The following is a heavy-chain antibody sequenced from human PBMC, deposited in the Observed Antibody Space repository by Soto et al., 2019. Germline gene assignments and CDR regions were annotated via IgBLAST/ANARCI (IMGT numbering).Heavy chain of an antibody. V-gene: IGHV2-5*02. D-gene: IGHD5-18*01. CDR3: AHLPWKQLWPRAPVVN. CDR2: IFWDDDK. J-gene: IGHJ4*02. Sequence: SGPTLVNPTQTLTLPCTFSGFSLSTSGGGVGWIRQPPGKALEWLGIIFWDDDKRYRPSLKSRLTITKDTSKNQLVLTMTNMDPVDTATFYCAHLPWKQLWPRAPVVNWGQGTPVTVSS. CDR1: GFSLSTSGGG.